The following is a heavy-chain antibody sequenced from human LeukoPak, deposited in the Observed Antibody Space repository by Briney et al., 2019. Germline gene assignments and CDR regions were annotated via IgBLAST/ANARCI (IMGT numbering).Heavy chain of an antibody. Sequence: GGSLRLSCAASGFTFSDYYMSWIRQAPGKGLEWLSYISGSGSDTNYADSVKGRFTTSRDNAKNSLYLQMNSLRAEDTAVYYCARVGSIAAAGTPDYWGQGTLVTVSS. V-gene: IGHV3-11*06. CDR3: ARVGSIAAAGTPDY. J-gene: IGHJ4*02. CDR1: GFTFSDYY. D-gene: IGHD6-13*01. CDR2: ISGSGSDT.